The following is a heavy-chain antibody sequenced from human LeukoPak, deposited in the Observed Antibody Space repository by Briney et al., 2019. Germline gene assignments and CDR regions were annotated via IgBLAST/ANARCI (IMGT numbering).Heavy chain of an antibody. CDR1: GGSIISYY. CDR2: ISYTGST. Sequence: SETLSLTCTVSGGSIISYYWSWIRQAPGKGLEWIGYISYTGSTNYNPSLKSRVTISVDTSKNQFSLKLNSVTAADTAVYYCARVRYCSTNRCYDREFDNWGQGTLVTVSS. D-gene: IGHD2-2*01. J-gene: IGHJ4*02. CDR3: ARVRYCSTNRCYDREFDN. V-gene: IGHV4-59*01.